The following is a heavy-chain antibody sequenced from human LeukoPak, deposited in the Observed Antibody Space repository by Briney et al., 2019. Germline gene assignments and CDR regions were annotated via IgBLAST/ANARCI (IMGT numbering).Heavy chain of an antibody. Sequence: ASVKVSCKASGYTFTSYGISWVRRAPGQGLEWMGWISAYNGNTNYAQKLQGRVTMTTDTSTSTAYMELRSLRSDDTAVYYCARWYYDILTGYYALYYFDYWGQGTLVTVSS. D-gene: IGHD3-9*01. CDR2: ISAYNGNT. CDR1: GYTFTSYG. V-gene: IGHV1-18*04. J-gene: IGHJ4*02. CDR3: ARWYYDILTGYYALYYFDY.